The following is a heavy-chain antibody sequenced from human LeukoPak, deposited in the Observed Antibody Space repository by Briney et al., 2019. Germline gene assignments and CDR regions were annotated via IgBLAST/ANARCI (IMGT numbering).Heavy chain of an antibody. D-gene: IGHD3-3*01. CDR1: GFTFSSYW. CDR3: ARADRTTIFGVADLDY. V-gene: IGHV3-7*01. Sequence: QPGGSLRLSCAASGFTFSSYWMSWVRQAPGKGLEWVANIKQDGSEKYYVDSVKGRFTISRDNAKNSLYLQMNSLRAEDTAVYYCARADRTTIFGVADLDYWGQGTLVTVSS. J-gene: IGHJ4*02. CDR2: IKQDGSEK.